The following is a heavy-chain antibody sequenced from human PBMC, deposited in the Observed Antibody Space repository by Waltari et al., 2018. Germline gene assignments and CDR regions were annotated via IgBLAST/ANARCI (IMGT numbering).Heavy chain of an antibody. Sequence: QLQLQESGPGLVKPSETLSLTCTVSGGSISSSRYYWGWLRQPPGKGLEWIGSIYYSGSTYYNPSLKSRVTISVDTSKNQFSLKLSSVTAADTAVYYCAFQRWLQYPLVYWGQGTLVTVSS. CDR2: IYYSGST. D-gene: IGHD5-12*01. CDR3: AFQRWLQYPLVY. J-gene: IGHJ4*02. CDR1: GGSISSSRYY. V-gene: IGHV4-39*07.